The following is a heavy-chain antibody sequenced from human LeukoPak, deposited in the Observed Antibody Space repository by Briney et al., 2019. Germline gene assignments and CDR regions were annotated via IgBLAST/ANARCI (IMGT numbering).Heavy chain of an antibody. D-gene: IGHD3-22*01. CDR2: INPNSGGT. Sequence: GASVKVSCKASGYTFTGYYMHWVRQAPGQGLEWMGWINPNSGGTNYGQKFQGRVTMTRDTSINTAYMDLSRLRSDDTAVYYCARGSPYYYDSSGYYSGYFDYWGQGTLVTVSS. CDR3: ARGSPYYYDSSGYYSGYFDY. V-gene: IGHV1-2*02. CDR1: GYTFTGYY. J-gene: IGHJ4*02.